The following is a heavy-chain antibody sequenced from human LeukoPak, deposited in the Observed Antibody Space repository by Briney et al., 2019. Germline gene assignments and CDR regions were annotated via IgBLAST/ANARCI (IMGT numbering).Heavy chain of an antibody. Sequence: ASVKVSCKASGYTFTNYGLSWVRQAPGQGLEWMGWISGYNGNTKYVQKLQGRVTMTRDTSTTTAYMELRSLRSDDTAVYYCARAGGRSWFDPWGQGTLVTVSS. CDR3: ARAGGRSWFDP. CDR2: ISGYNGNT. V-gene: IGHV1-18*01. J-gene: IGHJ5*02. CDR1: GYTFTNYG.